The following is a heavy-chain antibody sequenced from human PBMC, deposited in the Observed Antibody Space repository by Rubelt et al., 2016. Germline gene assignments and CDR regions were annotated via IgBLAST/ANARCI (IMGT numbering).Heavy chain of an antibody. V-gene: IGHV5-51*01. Sequence: EVQLVQSGAEVKKPGESLKISCKGSGYSFTTYWIGWVRQLPGKGLECMGIIYPGDSDTRYSPSFQCQVTISADKSISTAYLQWSSRKASYTAMYYCAGLRGSPQGAAFDIWGQGTMVTVSS. CDR2: IYPGDSDT. CDR3: AGLRGSPQGAAFDI. D-gene: IGHD1-26*01. CDR1: GYSFTTYW. J-gene: IGHJ3*02.